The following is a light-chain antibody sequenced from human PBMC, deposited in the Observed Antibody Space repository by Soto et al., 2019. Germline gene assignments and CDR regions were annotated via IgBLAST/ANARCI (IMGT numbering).Light chain of an antibody. J-gene: IGKJ5*01. CDR2: DAS. Sequence: DIQMTQSPSTLSASVGDRVTITCRASQSISSWLAWYQQKPGKAPKLLIYDASSLESGVQSRFSGSGSGTEFTLTIRSLQPDDFATYYCQQYNSYPITFGQGTRLEIK. CDR3: QQYNSYPIT. CDR1: QSISSW. V-gene: IGKV1-5*01.